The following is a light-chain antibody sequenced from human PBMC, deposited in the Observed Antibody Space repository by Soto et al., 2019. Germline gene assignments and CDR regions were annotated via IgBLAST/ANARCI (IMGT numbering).Light chain of an antibody. CDR1: QSISSW. V-gene: IGKV1-5*01. J-gene: IGKJ1*01. CDR2: DAS. Sequence: DIQMTQSPSTLSASVGDRVTITCRASQSISSWLAWYQQKPGKAPKLLIYDASSLESGVPSRFSGSGSGTEYTLPISSLQPDDFATYYCQRYNSYPPWTFGQGTKVEIK. CDR3: QRYNSYPPWT.